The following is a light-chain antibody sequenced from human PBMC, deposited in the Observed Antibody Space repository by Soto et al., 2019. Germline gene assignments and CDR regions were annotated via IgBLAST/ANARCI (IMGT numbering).Light chain of an antibody. V-gene: IGKV1-39*01. CDR1: QSISRS. J-gene: IGKJ1*01. CDR2: TAS. CDR3: QQSYSRPRA. Sequence: DIQMTQSPASRSSSVGDMSTSASRASQSISRSVNWYQQKAGKAPNPLLYTASNLESGVPSRFSGSGSGTDFTLTISSLQPEDFATYFCQQSYSRPRAFGQGTQGGYQ.